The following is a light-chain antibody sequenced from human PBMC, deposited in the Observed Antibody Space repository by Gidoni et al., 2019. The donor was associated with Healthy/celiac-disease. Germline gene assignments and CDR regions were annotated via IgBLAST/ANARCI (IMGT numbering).Light chain of an antibody. CDR3: QQYGSFWT. J-gene: IGKJ1*01. CDR2: GAS. CDR1: QSVSSSY. V-gene: IGKV3-20*01. Sequence: IVLTQSPGPLSLSPGERATLSCRASQSVSSSYLAWYQQKPGPPPRLLIYGASSRATGIPDRFSGSGSGTDFTLTISRLEPEDFALYYCQQYGSFWTFGQGTKVEFK.